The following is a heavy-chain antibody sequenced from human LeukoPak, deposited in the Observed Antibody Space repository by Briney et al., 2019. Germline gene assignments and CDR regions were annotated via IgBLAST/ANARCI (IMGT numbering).Heavy chain of an antibody. J-gene: IGHJ5*02. CDR1: GFTFDDYG. D-gene: IGHD3-10*01. CDR3: TRAPRGGEPGP. V-gene: IGHV3-20*04. Sequence: GGSLRLSCTASGFTFDDYGMSWVRQVPGKGLEWVSGISWNGLSSSYADSVRGRFTISRDNGTDSVFLQMNSLRVEDSAFYYCTRAPRGGEPGPWGQGILVTVSS. CDR2: ISWNGLSS.